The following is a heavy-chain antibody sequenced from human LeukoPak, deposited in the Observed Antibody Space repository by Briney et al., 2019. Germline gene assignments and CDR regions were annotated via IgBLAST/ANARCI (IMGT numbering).Heavy chain of an antibody. CDR3: AKKPYYYDSSGYYLDY. J-gene: IGHJ4*02. CDR2: ISGSGGST. D-gene: IGHD3-22*01. V-gene: IGHV3-23*01. CDR1: GFTFSSYA. Sequence: PGGSLRLSCAASGFTFSSYAMSWVRQAPGKGLEWVSAISGSGGSTYYADSVEGRFTISRDNSKNTLYLQMNSLRAEDTAVYYCAKKPYYYDSSGYYLDYWGQGTLVTVSS.